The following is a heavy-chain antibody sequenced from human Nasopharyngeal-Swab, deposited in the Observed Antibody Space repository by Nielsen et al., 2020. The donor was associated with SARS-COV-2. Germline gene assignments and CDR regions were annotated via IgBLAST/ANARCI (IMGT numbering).Heavy chain of an antibody. CDR2: VSYDGSSK. D-gene: IGHD5-24*01. Sequence: WIRQPPGKGLEWVAVVSYDGSSKYYADSVKGRFTTSRDNSKNTLYLQMNSLRAEDTAVFYCARDMGRDGYNYPFDYWGQGTRVTVSS. CDR3: ARDMGRDGYNYPFDY. J-gene: IGHJ4*02. V-gene: IGHV3-30-3*01.